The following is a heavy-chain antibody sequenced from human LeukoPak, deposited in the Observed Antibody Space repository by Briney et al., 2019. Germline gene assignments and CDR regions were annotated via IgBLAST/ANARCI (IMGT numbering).Heavy chain of an antibody. Sequence: AAVQVSCKASGYSFSNYGISWVRQAPGHGLEGLGWISGHNGNTNYAQKLQDRGTMTTDTSTSAAYMELRSLRFDDTAVYYCARDHCSRGSCLGGHWGQGTLVTVSS. CDR2: ISGHNGNT. D-gene: IGHD2-15*01. J-gene: IGHJ4*02. V-gene: IGHV1-18*01. CDR1: GYSFSNYG. CDR3: ARDHCSRGSCLGGH.